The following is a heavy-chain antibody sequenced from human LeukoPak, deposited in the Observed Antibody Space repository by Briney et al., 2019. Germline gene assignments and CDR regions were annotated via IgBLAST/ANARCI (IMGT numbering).Heavy chain of an antibody. CDR3: ARRYSGYELDY. CDR1: GGSFSGYY. CDR2: INHSGST. D-gene: IGHD5-12*01. J-gene: IGHJ4*02. V-gene: IGHV4-34*01. Sequence: PSETLSLTCAVYGGSFSGYYWSWIRQPPGKGLEWIGEINHSGSTNYNPSLKSRVTISVDTSKNQFSLKLSSVTAADTAVYYCARRYSGYELDYWGQGTLVTVSS.